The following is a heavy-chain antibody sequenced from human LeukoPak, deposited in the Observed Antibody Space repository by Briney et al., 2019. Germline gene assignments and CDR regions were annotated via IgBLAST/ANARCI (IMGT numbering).Heavy chain of an antibody. CDR2: ISSSGSTI. CDR3: AKDARYSSGWKSSDY. CDR1: GFTFSSYE. D-gene: IGHD6-19*01. Sequence: GGSLRLSCAASGFTFSSYEMNWVRQAPGKGLEWVSYISSSGSTIYYADSVKGRFTISRDNAKNSLYLQMNSLRAEDTAVYYCAKDARYSSGWKSSDYWGQGTLVTVSS. J-gene: IGHJ4*02. V-gene: IGHV3-48*03.